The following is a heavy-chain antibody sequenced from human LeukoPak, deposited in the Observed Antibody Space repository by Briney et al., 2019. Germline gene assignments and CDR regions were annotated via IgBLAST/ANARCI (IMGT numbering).Heavy chain of an antibody. CDR2: IYYSGST. CDR1: GGSVSSGSYY. D-gene: IGHD5-24*01. V-gene: IGHV4-61*01. CDR3: ARGLKQGSRWLQFRAFDI. J-gene: IGHJ3*02. Sequence: SGPGLVKPSETLSLTCTVSGGSVSSGSYYWSWIRQPPGKGLEWIGYIYYSGSTNYNPSLKSRVTISVDTSKNQFSLKLSSVTAADTAVYYCARGLKQGSRWLQFRAFDIWGQGTMVTVSS.